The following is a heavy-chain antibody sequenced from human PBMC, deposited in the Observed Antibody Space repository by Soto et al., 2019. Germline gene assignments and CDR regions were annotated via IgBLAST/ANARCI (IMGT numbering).Heavy chain of an antibody. V-gene: IGHV3-30*18. J-gene: IGHJ3*02. D-gene: IGHD4-17*01. CDR1: GFTFSNYD. Sequence: QVQLVESGGGVVQPRRSLRLSCAASGFTFSNYDMHWVRQAPGKGLEWVAVISYDGTNKYYADSVKGRFTISRDNSKNTLYLQMNSLRAEDTAVFYCAKNLRWYDEYVFDIWGHWTKVTVSS. CDR3: AKNLRWYDEYVFDI. CDR2: ISYDGTNK.